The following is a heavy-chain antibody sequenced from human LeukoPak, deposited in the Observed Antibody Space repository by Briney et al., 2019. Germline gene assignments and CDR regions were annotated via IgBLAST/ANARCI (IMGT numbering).Heavy chain of an antibody. CDR3: AKVRVGGTYNYYYGLDV. V-gene: IGHV3-23*01. J-gene: IGHJ6*02. Sequence: PGGSLRLSCAASGFAFDSYAMSWVRQAPGKGLEWVSAISSGGGSTYYADSVKGRFTISRDSPKNTLYVQMNSLRADDTAVYYCAKVRVGGTYNYYYGLDVWGQGTTVTVSS. CDR2: ISSGGGST. D-gene: IGHD1-26*01. CDR1: GFAFDSYA.